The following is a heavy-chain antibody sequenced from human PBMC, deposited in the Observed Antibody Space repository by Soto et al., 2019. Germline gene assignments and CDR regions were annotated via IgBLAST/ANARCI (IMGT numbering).Heavy chain of an antibody. Sequence: GESLKISCKGSGYSFTSYWINWVRQMPGKGLEWMGRIDPSDSYTNYSPSFQGHVTISADKSISTAYLQWSSLKASDTAMYYCASSPRGYCSSTSCRELGNYYGMDVWGQGTTVTVS. CDR2: IDPSDSYT. CDR1: GYSFTSYW. J-gene: IGHJ6*02. D-gene: IGHD2-2*01. V-gene: IGHV5-10-1*01. CDR3: ASSPRGYCSSTSCRELGNYYGMDV.